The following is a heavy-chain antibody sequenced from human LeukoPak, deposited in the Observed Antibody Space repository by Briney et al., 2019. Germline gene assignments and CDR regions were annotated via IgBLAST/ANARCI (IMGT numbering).Heavy chain of an antibody. CDR3: ARDRSRVAVAGLGAY. Sequence: ASVKVSCKASGNTFTSYVISWVRQAPGQGLDWMGWISAYNGNTNYAQKLQGRVTMTTDTSTSTDYMELRSLRSDATAVYYCARDRSRVAVAGLGAYWGQGTLVTVSS. CDR1: GNTFTSYV. D-gene: IGHD6-19*01. J-gene: IGHJ4*02. CDR2: ISAYNGNT. V-gene: IGHV1-18*04.